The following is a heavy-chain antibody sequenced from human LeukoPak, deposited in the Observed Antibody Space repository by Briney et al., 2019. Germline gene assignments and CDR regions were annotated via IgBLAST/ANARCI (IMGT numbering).Heavy chain of an antibody. J-gene: IGHJ4*02. CDR3: AKDPRDYYDILTGHY. D-gene: IGHD3-9*01. V-gene: IGHV3-23*01. CDR2: ISGSGGST. Sequence: PGGSLRLSCAASGFTVSTYYMTWVRQAPGKGLEWVSAISGSGGSTYYADSVKGRFTISRDNSKNTLYLQMNSLRAEDTAVYYCAKDPRDYYDILTGHYWGQGTLVTVSS. CDR1: GFTVSTYY.